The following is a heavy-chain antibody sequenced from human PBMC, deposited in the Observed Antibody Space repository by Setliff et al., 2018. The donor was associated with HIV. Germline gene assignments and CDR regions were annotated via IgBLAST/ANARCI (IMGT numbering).Heavy chain of an antibody. Sequence: GGSLRLSCAASGFTFSNSWMTWVRQAPGKGLEWIGFIRSTPYGGTTEYAASVKGRFTISRDDSKSIAYLQMTSLKTEDTAMYYCTRDSGTESGSPWWYFALWGRGTLVTVSS. CDR3: TRDSGTESGSPWWYFAL. CDR2: IRSTPYGGTT. V-gene: IGHV3-49*04. J-gene: IGHJ2*01. D-gene: IGHD1-26*01. CDR1: GFTFSNSW.